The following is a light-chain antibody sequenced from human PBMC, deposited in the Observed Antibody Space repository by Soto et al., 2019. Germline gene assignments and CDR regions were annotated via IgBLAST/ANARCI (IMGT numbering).Light chain of an antibody. J-gene: IGLJ1*01. Sequence: QSVLTQPASVSGSPGQSITISCTVTISDVGDYNYVSWYQQHPGKAPKLMLYEVTNRPSGVSNRFSGSKSGITASLTISGLQAEDEADYYCSSYRTGNTYVFGTGTKVTVL. CDR1: ISDVGDYNY. V-gene: IGLV2-14*01. CDR2: EVT. CDR3: SSYRTGNTYV.